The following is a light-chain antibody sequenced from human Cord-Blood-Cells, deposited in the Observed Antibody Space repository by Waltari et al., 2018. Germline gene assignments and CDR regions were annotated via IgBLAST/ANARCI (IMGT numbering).Light chain of an antibody. CDR1: SSDVGSYNL. Sequence: QSALTQPASVSGSPGQSITISCTGTSSDVGSYNLVSWYQQHPGKAPKLMIYEGSKRPSGVSIRLSGSKYGNTASLTSSGLHAEDEADYYCCSYAGSSTWVFGGGTKLTVL. J-gene: IGLJ3*02. V-gene: IGLV2-23*01. CDR3: CSYAGSSTWV. CDR2: EGS.